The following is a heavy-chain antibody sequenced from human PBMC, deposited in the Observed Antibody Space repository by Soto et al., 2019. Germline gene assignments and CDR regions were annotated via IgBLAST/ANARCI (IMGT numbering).Heavy chain of an antibody. CDR3: ARGPPPYYYYYYMDV. J-gene: IGHJ6*03. Sequence: EASVKVSCKASGYTFTSYDINWVRQATGQGLEWMGWMNPNSGNTGYAQKFQGRVTMTRNTSISTAYMELSSLRSEDTAVYYCARGPPPYYYYYYMDVWGKGTTVTVSS. CDR2: MNPNSGNT. CDR1: GYTFTSYD. V-gene: IGHV1-8*01.